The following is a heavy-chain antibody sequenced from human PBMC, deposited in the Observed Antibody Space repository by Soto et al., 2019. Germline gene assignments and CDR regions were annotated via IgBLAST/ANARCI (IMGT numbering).Heavy chain of an antibody. J-gene: IGHJ4*02. CDR1: GGTFSSYA. CDR2: IIPIFGTA. V-gene: IGHV1-69*06. Sequence: VASVKVSCKASGGTFSSYAISWVRQAPGQGLEWMGGIIPIFGTANYAQKFQGRVTITADKSTSTAYMELSSLRSEDTAVYYCARGKWELVYYFDYWGQGTLVTVS. CDR3: ARGKWELVYYFDY. D-gene: IGHD1-26*01.